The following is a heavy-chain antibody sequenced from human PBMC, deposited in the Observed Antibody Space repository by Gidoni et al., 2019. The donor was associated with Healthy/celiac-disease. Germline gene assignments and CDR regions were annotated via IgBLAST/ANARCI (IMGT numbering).Heavy chain of an antibody. CDR2: IIPIFGTA. V-gene: IGHV1-69*01. Sequence: EWMGGIIPIFGTANYAQKFQGRVTITADESTSTAYRELSSLRSEDTAVYYCASGRAVAIDAFDIWGQGTMVTVSA. CDR3: ASGRAVAIDAFDI. J-gene: IGHJ3*02. D-gene: IGHD2-15*01.